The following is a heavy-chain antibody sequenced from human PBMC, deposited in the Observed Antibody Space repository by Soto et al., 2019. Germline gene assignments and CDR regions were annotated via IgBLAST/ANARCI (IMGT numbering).Heavy chain of an antibody. Sequence: VPLVESGGGVVQPGRSLRLSCAASGFTFSDYAMHWVRQAPGKGLEWVAVVSHDGRNTHYADSVKGRFTISRDSSKNTVSLEMTSLRAEDTAVYSFAKGGRQWLVTSDFNYWGQGALVTVSS. CDR1: GFTFSDYA. CDR3: AKGGRQWLVTSDFNY. V-gene: IGHV3-30*18. CDR2: VSHDGRNT. J-gene: IGHJ4*02. D-gene: IGHD6-19*01.